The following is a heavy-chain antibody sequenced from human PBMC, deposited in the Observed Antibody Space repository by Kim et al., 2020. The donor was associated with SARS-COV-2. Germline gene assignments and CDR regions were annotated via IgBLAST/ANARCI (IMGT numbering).Heavy chain of an antibody. J-gene: IGHJ4*02. V-gene: IGHV4-30-4*01. CDR1: GGSISSGDYY. Sequence: SETLSLTCTVSGGSISSGDYYWSWIRQPPGKGLEWIGYIYYSGSTYYNPSLKSRVTISVDTSKNQFSLKLSSVTAADTAVYYCARGGNSILFFDYWGQGTLVTVSS. D-gene: IGHD4-4*01. CDR2: IYYSGST. CDR3: ARGGNSILFFDY.